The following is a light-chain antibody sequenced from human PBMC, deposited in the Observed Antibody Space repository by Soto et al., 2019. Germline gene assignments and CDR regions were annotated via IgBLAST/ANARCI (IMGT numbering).Light chain of an antibody. V-gene: IGKV1-9*01. CDR3: QQLNSYPRT. Sequence: DIQLTQSPSFLSASVGVRVTITCRASQGISSYLAWYQQKPGKAPKVLIYAASTLQSGVPSRFSGSGSGTEFTLTISSLQPEDFATYYCQQLNSYPRTFGQGTRLEIK. CDR2: AAS. J-gene: IGKJ5*01. CDR1: QGISSY.